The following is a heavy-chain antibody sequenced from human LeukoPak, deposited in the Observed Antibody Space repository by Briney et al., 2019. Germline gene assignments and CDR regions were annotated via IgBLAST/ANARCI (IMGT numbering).Heavy chain of an antibody. CDR2: IYYSGST. CDR3: ARAVSGYHRPAFDI. J-gene: IGHJ3*02. CDR1: GGSISSSSYY. D-gene: IGHD5-12*01. Sequence: PSETLSLTCTVSGGSISSSSYYWGWIRQPPGKGLEWIGNIYYSGSTYYNPSLMSRVTISVDTSKNHFSLKLSSVTAADTAVYYCARAVSGYHRPAFDIWGQGTMVTVSS. V-gene: IGHV4-39*02.